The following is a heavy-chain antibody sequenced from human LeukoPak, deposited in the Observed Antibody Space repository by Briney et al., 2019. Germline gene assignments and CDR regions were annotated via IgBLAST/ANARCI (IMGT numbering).Heavy chain of an antibody. CDR2: SRNKGNSYTT. D-gene: IGHD3-10*01. Sequence: PGGSLRLSFAASGFTFSDHYMDWVRQAPGKGLQWVGRSRNKGNSYTTEYAASVKGRFTISRDDSKKSMYLQMNSLKTEDTAVYYCARDSGHWGQGTLVTVSS. CDR1: GFTFSDHY. V-gene: IGHV3-72*01. J-gene: IGHJ1*01. CDR3: ARDSGH.